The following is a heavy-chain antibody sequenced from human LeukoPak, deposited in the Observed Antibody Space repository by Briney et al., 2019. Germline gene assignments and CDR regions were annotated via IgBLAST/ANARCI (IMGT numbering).Heavy chain of an antibody. CDR1: GFTFSSYD. D-gene: IGHD1-1*01. CDR3: ARDSDAGGFDY. V-gene: IGHV3-48*03. J-gene: IGHJ4*02. Sequence: GGSLRLSCAASGFTFSSYDMNWVRQAPGKGLEWVSYISSSGSNKYYADSVKGRFTISRDNAKHSLYLQMNSLRAEDTAVYYCARDSDAGGFDYWGQGTLVTVSS. CDR2: ISSSGSNK.